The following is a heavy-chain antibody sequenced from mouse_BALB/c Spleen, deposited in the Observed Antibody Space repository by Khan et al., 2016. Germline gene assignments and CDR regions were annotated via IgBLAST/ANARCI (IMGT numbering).Heavy chain of an antibody. V-gene: IGHV9-3-1*01. D-gene: IGHD1-1*01. CDR3: ASGGDYGGFTY. Sequence: QIQLVQSGPELKKPGETVKISCKASGYTFTNYGMNWVKQAPGKGLKWMGWINTYIGEPTYADDFKGRFAFSLETSASTAYLQINNLKKDDTATYCCASGGDYGGFTYWGQGTLVTVSA. CDR1: GYTFTNYG. CDR2: INTYIGEP. J-gene: IGHJ3*01.